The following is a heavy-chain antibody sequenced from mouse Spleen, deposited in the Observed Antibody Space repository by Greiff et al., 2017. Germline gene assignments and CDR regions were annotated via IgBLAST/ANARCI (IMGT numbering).Heavy chain of an antibody. D-gene: IGHD3-1*01. V-gene: IGHV1-54*01. Sequence: VKLLESGAELVRPGTSVKVSCKASGYAFTNYLIEWVKQRPGQGLEWIGVINPGSGGTNYNEKFKGKATLTADKSSSTAYMQLSSLTSDDSAVYFCARGRSSGFDYWGQGTTLTVSS. CDR1: GYAFTNYL. J-gene: IGHJ2*01. CDR2: INPGSGGT. CDR3: ARGRSSGFDY.